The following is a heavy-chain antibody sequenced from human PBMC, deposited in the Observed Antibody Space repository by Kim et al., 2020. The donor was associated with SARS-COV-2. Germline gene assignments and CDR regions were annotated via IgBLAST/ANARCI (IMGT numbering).Heavy chain of an antibody. Sequence: PSLKSRVTLSVDTSKSQFSLSLRSVTAADTAVYYCARALGYTYGHVGADYWGQGILVTVSS. J-gene: IGHJ4*02. CDR3: ARALGYTYGHVGADY. V-gene: IGHV4-34*01. D-gene: IGHD5-18*01.